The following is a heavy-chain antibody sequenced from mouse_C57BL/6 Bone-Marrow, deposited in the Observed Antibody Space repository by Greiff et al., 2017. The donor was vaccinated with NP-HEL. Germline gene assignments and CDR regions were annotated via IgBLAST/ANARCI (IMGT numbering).Heavy chain of an antibody. CDR1: GFTFSSYG. CDR2: ISSGGSYT. J-gene: IGHJ3*01. CDR3: ARPQLFAY. V-gene: IGHV5-6*01. Sequence: EVKLVESGGDLVKPGGSLKLSCAASGFTFSSYGMSWVRQTPDKRLEWVATISSGGSYTYYPDSVKGRITISRDNAKNTLYLQMSSLKSEDTAMYYCARPQLFAYWGQGTLVTVSA. D-gene: IGHD4-1*02.